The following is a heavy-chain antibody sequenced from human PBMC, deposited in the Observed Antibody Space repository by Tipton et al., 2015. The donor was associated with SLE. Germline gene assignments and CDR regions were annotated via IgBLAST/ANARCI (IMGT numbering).Heavy chain of an antibody. CDR1: GYSFTNYW. CDR3: AREQWGPYHGMDV. CDR2: IYPGDSDT. J-gene: IGHJ6*02. V-gene: IGHV5-51*03. D-gene: IGHD6-19*01. Sequence: QLVQSGAEVKKPGESLKISCKGSGYSFTNYWIGWVRQMPGKGLEWMGIIYPGDSDTRYSPSFQGQVTISADKSISTAYVQWSSLKASDSGIYYCAREQWGPYHGMDVWGQGTTVTVSS.